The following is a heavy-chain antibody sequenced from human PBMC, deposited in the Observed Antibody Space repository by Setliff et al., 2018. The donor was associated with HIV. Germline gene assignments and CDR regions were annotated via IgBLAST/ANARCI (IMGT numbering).Heavy chain of an antibody. CDR3: AREARYQDRYYYYMDV. CDR2: VIPIFGTG. CDR1: GDTFNSYA. V-gene: IGHV1-69*13. Sequence: SVKVFCKASGDTFNSYAISWVRQAPGQGLEWMGGVIPIFGTGNYAPKFQGRVTITADESTSTVYMELSSLRSEDTAVYYCAREARYQDRYYYYMDVWGKGTTVTVSS. J-gene: IGHJ6*03. D-gene: IGHD1-20*01.